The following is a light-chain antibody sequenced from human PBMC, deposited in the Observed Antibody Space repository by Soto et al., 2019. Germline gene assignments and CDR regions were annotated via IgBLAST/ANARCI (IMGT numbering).Light chain of an antibody. Sequence: EIVLAQSPGTLSLSPGESATISCRASQSVSSSFLAWYQQKAGQAXRLXXYGASRRATGIPDRFSGSGSGTEFTLTISSLQSEDFAVYYCQQYNNWPPITFGQGTRLEIK. V-gene: IGKV3-20*01. CDR2: GAS. CDR1: QSVSSSF. J-gene: IGKJ5*01. CDR3: QQYNNWPPIT.